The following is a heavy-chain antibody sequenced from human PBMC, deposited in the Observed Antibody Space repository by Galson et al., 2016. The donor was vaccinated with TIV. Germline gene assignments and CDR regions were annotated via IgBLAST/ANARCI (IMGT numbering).Heavy chain of an antibody. CDR2: IDPISRGT. CDR3: ARDWNTYHFDIPFDY. V-gene: IGHV1-2*02. D-gene: IGHD3-22*01. CDR1: GYTFSDYY. Sequence: SVKVSCKASGYTFSDYYIHWVRQAPGQGLEWVGCIDPISRGTRYAQKFQGRVTMTRDTSISTAYMELSRLRSDDTAVYYCARDWNTYHFDIPFDYWGQGAQVTVSS. J-gene: IGHJ4*02.